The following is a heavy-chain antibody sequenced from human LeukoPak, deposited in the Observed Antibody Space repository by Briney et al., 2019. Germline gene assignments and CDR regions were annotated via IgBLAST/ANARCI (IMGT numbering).Heavy chain of an antibody. D-gene: IGHD6-25*01. CDR2: ISWNSGSI. J-gene: IGHJ4*02. V-gene: IGHV3-9*01. CDR3: AKGGYSSEQPYYFDY. Sequence: GKSLTLSCAASGFTFDDYAMHWVRQAPGKGLEWVSGISWNSGSIGYADSVKGRFTISRDNAKNSLYLQMNSLRAEDTALYYCAKGGYSSEQPYYFDYWGQGTLVTVSS. CDR1: GFTFDDYA.